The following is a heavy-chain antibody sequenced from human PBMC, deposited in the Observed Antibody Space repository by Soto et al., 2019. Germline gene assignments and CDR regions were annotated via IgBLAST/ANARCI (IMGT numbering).Heavy chain of an antibody. CDR1: GGTFSTYI. CDR2: IIPIPDIT. J-gene: IGHJ3*01. CDR3: ARDRITTRGEAFYR. Sequence: QVQLVQSGAEVRKPGSSVKVSCKAPGGTFSTYIISWVRQAPGQGLEWMGRIIPIPDITNYAQKFQGRVTGSADRSTWPSYKELTSLGSEDKGVYYGARDRITTRGEAFYRWGQGTMVTVSS. D-gene: IGHD3-3*01. V-gene: IGHV1-69*08.